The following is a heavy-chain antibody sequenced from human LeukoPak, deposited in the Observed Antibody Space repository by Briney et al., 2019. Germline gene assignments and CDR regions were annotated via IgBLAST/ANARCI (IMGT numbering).Heavy chain of an antibody. J-gene: IGHJ4*02. Sequence: KPGGSLRLSCAASGFTFSSYSMNWVRQAPGKGLEWVSSISSSSSYIYYADSVKGRFTISRDNAKNSLYLQMNSLRAEDTAVYYCERDPEIAYDSSGYYGTDYWGQGTLVTVSS. CDR1: GFTFSSYS. V-gene: IGHV3-21*01. CDR3: ERDPEIAYDSSGYYGTDY. D-gene: IGHD3-22*01. CDR2: ISSSSSYI.